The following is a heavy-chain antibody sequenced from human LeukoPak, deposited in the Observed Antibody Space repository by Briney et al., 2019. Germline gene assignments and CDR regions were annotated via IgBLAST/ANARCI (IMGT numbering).Heavy chain of an antibody. J-gene: IGHJ4*02. V-gene: IGHV3-9*01. CDR2: ISWNSGSI. D-gene: IGHD3-3*01. Sequence: GGSLRLSCAASGFTFSSYGMHWVRQAPGKGLEWVSGISWNSGSIGYADSVKGRFTISRDNAKNSLYLQMNSLRAEDTALYYCAKARIFGVVISGFDYWGQGTLVTVSS. CDR3: AKARIFGVVISGFDY. CDR1: GFTFSSYG.